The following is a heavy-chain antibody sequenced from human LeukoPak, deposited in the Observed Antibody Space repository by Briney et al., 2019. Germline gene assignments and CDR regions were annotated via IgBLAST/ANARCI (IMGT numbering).Heavy chain of an antibody. Sequence: PGRSLRLSCAASGFTFSSYAMHWVRQAPGKGLAWVAVISYDGSNKYYADSVKGRFTISRDNSKNTLYLQMNSLRAEDTAVYYCASWGPYDFWSGGHEDWFDPWGQGTLVTVSS. J-gene: IGHJ5*02. CDR1: GFTFSSYA. D-gene: IGHD3-3*01. CDR2: ISYDGSNK. V-gene: IGHV3-30-3*01. CDR3: ASWGPYDFWSGGHEDWFDP.